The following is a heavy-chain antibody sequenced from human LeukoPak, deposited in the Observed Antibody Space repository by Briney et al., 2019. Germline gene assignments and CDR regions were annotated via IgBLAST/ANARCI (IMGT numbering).Heavy chain of an antibody. CDR3: ARGTTGTQDY. Sequence: SETLSLTCTVSGGSISSGGYYWSWIRQHPGKGLEWIGYIYYSGSTYYNPSLKSRVTISVDTSKNQFSLKLSSVTAADTAVYYCARGTTGTQDYWGQRTLVTVSS. D-gene: IGHD1-1*01. CDR2: IYYSGST. J-gene: IGHJ4*02. V-gene: IGHV4-31*03. CDR1: GGSISSGGYY.